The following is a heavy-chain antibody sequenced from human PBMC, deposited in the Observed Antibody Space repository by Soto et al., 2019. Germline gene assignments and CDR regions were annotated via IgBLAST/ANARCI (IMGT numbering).Heavy chain of an antibody. CDR2: VNPSGGHT. Sequence: QVQLMQSGAEVKKPGASVKVSCKASGDTFTDYYIHWVRQAPGQGLEWMGTVNPSGGHTTYAQHCLGRVTXTXXXSXXTRYMGLTSLTSDDTAVYYCAGGGHVVVVTAALDYWGQGTLVTVSS. J-gene: IGHJ4*02. CDR1: GDTFTDYY. V-gene: IGHV1-46*01. D-gene: IGHD2-21*02. CDR3: AGGGHVVVVTAALDY.